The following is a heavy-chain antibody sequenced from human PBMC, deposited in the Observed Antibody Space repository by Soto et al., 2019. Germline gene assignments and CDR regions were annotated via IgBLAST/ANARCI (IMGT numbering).Heavy chain of an antibody. CDR1: GFISSNYW. Sequence: EEHLMESGGGLVQPGGSLRVSCEVSGFISSNYWMTWVRQAAGKGLEWVANINEDGTKKNYADSVRGRFTISRDNPKNSLSLQMNNLRVDDTAFYYCVRDTPPHDETSDSWYDALDIWGPGTMVTVSS. V-gene: IGHV3-7*03. D-gene: IGHD2-15*01. CDR2: INEDGTKK. CDR3: VRDTPPHDETSDSWYDALDI. J-gene: IGHJ3*02.